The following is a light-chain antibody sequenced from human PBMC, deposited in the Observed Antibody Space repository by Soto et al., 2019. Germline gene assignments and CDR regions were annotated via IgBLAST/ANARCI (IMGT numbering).Light chain of an antibody. CDR2: DAS. V-gene: IGKV3-11*01. CDR3: QQRSSWPLT. CDR1: QSVSSY. J-gene: IGKJ4*01. Sequence: TQSPATLSLSPWAISTLSCWASQSVSSYLAWYQQKPGQAPRLLIYDASNRATDVPPRFRGSGSGTDFILTISSLEPEDFAVYYCQQRSSWPLTFGGGTKVDIK.